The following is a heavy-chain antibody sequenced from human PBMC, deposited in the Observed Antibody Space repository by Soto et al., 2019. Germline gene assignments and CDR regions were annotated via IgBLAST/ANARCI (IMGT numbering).Heavy chain of an antibody. CDR3: AREGCTDGRCYDNGYDI. CDR2: INAGNGNT. CDR1: GYTFTSYA. J-gene: IGHJ3*02. Sequence: ASVKVSCKASGYTFTSYAMHWVRQAPGQRLEWMGWINAGNGNTKYSQKFQGRVTITRDTSASTAYMELSSLRSEDTAVYYCAREGCTDGRCYDNGYDIWGQGTMVTVSS. D-gene: IGHD2-2*01. V-gene: IGHV1-3*01.